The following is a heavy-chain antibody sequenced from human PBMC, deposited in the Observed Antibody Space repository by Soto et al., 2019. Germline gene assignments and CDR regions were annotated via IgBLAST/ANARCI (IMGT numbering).Heavy chain of an antibody. CDR2: IIPILGIA. Sequence: SVKVSCKASGGTFSSYTISWVRQAPGQGLEWMGRIIPILGIANYAQKFQGRVTITGDKSTSTAYMELSSLRSEDTAVYYCAADQFYYGSGSYYAFDIWGQGTMVTVSS. V-gene: IGHV1-69*02. J-gene: IGHJ3*02. D-gene: IGHD3-10*01. CDR1: GGTFSSYT. CDR3: AADQFYYGSGSYYAFDI.